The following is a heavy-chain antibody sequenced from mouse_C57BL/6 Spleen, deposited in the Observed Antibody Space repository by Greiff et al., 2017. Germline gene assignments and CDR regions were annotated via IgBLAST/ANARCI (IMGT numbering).Heavy chain of an antibody. CDR2: IDPSDSYT. CDR3: ARRGNCDWLAY. V-gene: IGHV1-69*01. J-gene: IGHJ3*01. Sequence: QVQLQQPGAELVMPGASVKLSCKASGYTFTSYWMHWVKQRPGQGLEWIGEIDPSDSYTNYNQTFKGTSTLTVDKSSSTAYMQLSSLTSEDSAVCYCARRGNCDWLAYWGQGTLVTVSA. D-gene: IGHD4-1*01. CDR1: GYTFTSYW.